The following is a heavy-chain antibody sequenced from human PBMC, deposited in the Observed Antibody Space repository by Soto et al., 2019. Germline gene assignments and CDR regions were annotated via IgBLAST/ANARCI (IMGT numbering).Heavy chain of an antibody. D-gene: IGHD3-22*01. Sequence: KSSETLSLTCTVSGGSISGSSYYWGWIRQPPGKGLEWIGNIYYSGSTYYNPSLKSRVTISVDTSKNQFSLKLSSVTAADTAVYYCMLGSGWKDFDYWGQGTLVTVSS. CDR1: GGSISGSSYY. CDR3: MLGSGWKDFDY. V-gene: IGHV4-39*01. J-gene: IGHJ4*02. CDR2: IYYSGST.